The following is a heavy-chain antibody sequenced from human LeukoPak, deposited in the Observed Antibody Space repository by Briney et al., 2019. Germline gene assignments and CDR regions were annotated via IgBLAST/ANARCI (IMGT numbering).Heavy chain of an antibody. CDR1: GYIFGHNG. CDR2: ISAYNGNT. Sequence: ASVKVSCKTSGYIFGHNGISWVRQAPGQGLEWMGWISAYNGNTNYAQKLQGRVTMTTDTSTSTAYMELRSLRSDDTAVYYCARDLEEYSSGWYVRGAFDYWGQGTLVTVSS. D-gene: IGHD6-19*01. V-gene: IGHV1-18*01. J-gene: IGHJ4*02. CDR3: ARDLEEYSSGWYVRGAFDY.